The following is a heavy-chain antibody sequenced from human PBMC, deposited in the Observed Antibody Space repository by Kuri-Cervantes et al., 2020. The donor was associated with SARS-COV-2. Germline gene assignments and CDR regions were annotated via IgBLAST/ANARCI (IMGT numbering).Heavy chain of an antibody. CDR3: AKDPWAVVVSGAFDT. CDR1: GFTFTTFA. V-gene: IGHV3-23*01. CDR2: INYNAEST. Sequence: GGSLRFSCAASGFTFTTFAMSWVRQAPGKGLEWVSTINYNAESTYHADSVKGRFTISRDNSQNTLFLQMDNLRAEDTATYYCAKDPWAVVVSGAFDTWGQGTMVTVSS. D-gene: IGHD3-22*01. J-gene: IGHJ3*02.